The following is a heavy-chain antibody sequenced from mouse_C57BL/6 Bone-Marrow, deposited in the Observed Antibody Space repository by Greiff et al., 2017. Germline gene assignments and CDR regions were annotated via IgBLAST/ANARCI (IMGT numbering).Heavy chain of an antibody. CDR1: GFTFSDYY. CDR2: ISNGGGST. V-gene: IGHV5-12*01. D-gene: IGHD2-1*01. CDR3: ARDLLCDY. J-gene: IGHJ4*01. Sequence: EVMLVESGGGLVQPGGSLKLSCAASGFTFSDYYMYWVRQTPEKRLEWVAYISNGGGSTYYPDTVKGRFPISRDNAKNTLYLQMSRLKSEDTAMYYCARDLLCDYWGQGTSVTVSS.